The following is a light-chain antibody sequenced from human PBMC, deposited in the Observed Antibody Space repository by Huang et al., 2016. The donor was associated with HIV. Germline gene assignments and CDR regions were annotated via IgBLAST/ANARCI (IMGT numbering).Light chain of an antibody. V-gene: IGKV4-1*01. J-gene: IGKJ2*01. CDR1: QSFLYISNNKNY. CDR2: WAS. CDR3: QQYHSTRLS. Sequence: DIVMTQSPDSLAVSLGERATINCKSSQSFLYISNNKNYLARYQQKPGQPPRLLINWASTRGNGVPEQFRDSGSGTDFTLTISLLQAEDVAVSYCQQYHSTRLSFGQGTKLEMK.